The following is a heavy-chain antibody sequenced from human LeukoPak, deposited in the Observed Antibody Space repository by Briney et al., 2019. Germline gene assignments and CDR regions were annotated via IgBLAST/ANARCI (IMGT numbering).Heavy chain of an antibody. CDR3: ARDLAVAGTSEYFQH. CDR2: IWYDRSNK. J-gene: IGHJ1*01. CDR1: GFTFSSYG. V-gene: IGHV3-33*01. D-gene: IGHD6-19*01. Sequence: GRSLRLSCAASGFTFSSYGMHWVRQAPGKGLEWVAVIWYDRSNKYYADSVKGRFTISRDNSKNTLYLQMNSLRAEDTAVYYCARDLAVAGTSEYFQHWGQGTLVTVSS.